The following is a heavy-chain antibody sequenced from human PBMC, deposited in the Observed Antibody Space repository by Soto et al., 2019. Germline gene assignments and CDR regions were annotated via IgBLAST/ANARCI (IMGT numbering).Heavy chain of an antibody. V-gene: IGHV3-72*01. D-gene: IGHD1-26*01. CDR1: GFTFSDHY. CDR2: TRNKANSYTT. CDR3: ATSRGETSGSYFDY. J-gene: IGHJ4*02. Sequence: GWSLRLSCAASGFTFSDHYMDWVRQAPGKGLEWVGRTRNKANSYTTEYAASVKGRFTISRDDSKNSLYLQMNSLKTEDTAVYYCATSRGETSGSYFDYWGQGTLVTVSS.